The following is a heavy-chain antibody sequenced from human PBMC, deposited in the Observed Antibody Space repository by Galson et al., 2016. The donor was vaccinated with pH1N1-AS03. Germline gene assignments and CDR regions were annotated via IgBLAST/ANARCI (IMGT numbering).Heavy chain of an antibody. CDR3: ARGGVMVPTNLEAFDI. J-gene: IGHJ3*02. CDR1: GDSISDGYYY. CDR2: IFYSGST. Sequence: TLSLTCTVSGDSISDGYYYWSWFRQHPGKGLEWIGYIFYSGSTSYNPSLKSRLTTSLDTSKNQFSLKLNSVTAADSALYFCARGGVMVPTNLEAFDIWGQGTMVTVSS. V-gene: IGHV4-31*03. D-gene: IGHD5-12*01.